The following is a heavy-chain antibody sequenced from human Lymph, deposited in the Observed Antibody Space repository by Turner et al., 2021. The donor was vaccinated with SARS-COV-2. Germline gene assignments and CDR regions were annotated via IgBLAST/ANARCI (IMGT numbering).Heavy chain of an antibody. CDR3: ARVGPGGFDY. D-gene: IGHD2-15*01. CDR1: GYTFTSYY. CDR2: INPSGDST. V-gene: IGHV1-46*01. Sequence: QVQLVQSGAEVKKPGASVKCSCKASGYTFTSYYMHWVRQAPGQGLEWMGIINPSGDSTSYAQKFQGRVTMTRDTSTSTVYMELSSLRSEDTAVYYCARVGPGGFDYWGQGTPVTVSS. J-gene: IGHJ4*02.